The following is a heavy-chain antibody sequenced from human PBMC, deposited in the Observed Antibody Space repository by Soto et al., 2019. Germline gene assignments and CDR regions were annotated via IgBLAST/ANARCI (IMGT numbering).Heavy chain of an antibody. CDR3: AKEVPWVRLHVSVYFDQ. J-gene: IGHJ4*02. D-gene: IGHD1-26*01. Sequence: EAQLLESGGGLVQPGGSVRLSCAASGFDFSSSAMSWVRQAPGEGLEWVSAISSSGGNTYYADSVKGRFAISRDNSKNTLYLELNSLRAEDTAGYFCAKEVPWVRLHVSVYFDQWGQGTLVTVSS. V-gene: IGHV3-23*01. CDR1: GFDFSSSA. CDR2: ISSSGGNT.